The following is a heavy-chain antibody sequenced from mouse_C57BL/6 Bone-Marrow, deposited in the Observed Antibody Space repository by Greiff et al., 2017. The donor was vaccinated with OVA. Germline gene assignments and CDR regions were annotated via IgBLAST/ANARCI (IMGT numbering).Heavy chain of an antibody. D-gene: IGHD3-2*02. CDR2: IRSKSSNYAT. CDR1: GFTFNTYA. CDR3: VRALNSSGYGGAMDY. V-gene: IGHV10-3*01. J-gene: IGHJ4*01. Sequence: EVQLVESGGGLVQPKGSLKLSCAASGFTFNTYAMHWVRQAPGKGLEWVARIRSKSSNYATYSADSVKDSFTISRDDSQSMLYLQMNNLKTEDTAMYYGVRALNSSGYGGAMDYWGQGTSVTVSS.